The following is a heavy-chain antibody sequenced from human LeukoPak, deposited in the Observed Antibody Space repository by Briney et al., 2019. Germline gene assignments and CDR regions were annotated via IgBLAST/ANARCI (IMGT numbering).Heavy chain of an antibody. CDR1: GYTFTGYY. CDR2: MNPNSGNT. J-gene: IGHJ6*03. V-gene: IGHV1-8*02. Sequence: ASVKVSCKASGYTFTGYYIHWVRQATGQGLEWMGWMNPNSGNTGYARKFQGRVTMTRNTTISTAYMELSSLRSEDTAVYYCARGRNYYYYMDVWGKGTTVTVSS. CDR3: ARGRNYYYYMDV.